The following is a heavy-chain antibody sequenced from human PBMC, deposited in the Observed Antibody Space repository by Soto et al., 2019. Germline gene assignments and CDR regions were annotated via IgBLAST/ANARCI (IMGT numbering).Heavy chain of an antibody. CDR3: MRGNTGYGNFDY. J-gene: IGHJ4*02. Sequence: EVQLEESGGGLCQPGGSLRLTCAVSGFSLNNYWMHWVRQRPGKGLVWVARIYRDGTTSYADSVKGRFTISRDNAKNTVSLQMNSLKDEDTAVYYCMRGNTGYGNFDYWGQGTLVTVSS. CDR1: GFSLNNYW. CDR2: IYRDGTT. D-gene: IGHD5-12*01. V-gene: IGHV3-74*01.